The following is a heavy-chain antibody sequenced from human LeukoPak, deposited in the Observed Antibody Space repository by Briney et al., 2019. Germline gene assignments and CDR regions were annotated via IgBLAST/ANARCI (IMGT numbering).Heavy chain of an antibody. CDR3: VYFDAIMATVDY. Sequence: GGSLRLSCAASGFTVCSDHMNWVRQAPRKGLEWVSVIYSGGSTYYADSVKGRFTISRHDSQNTLYLQMNSLRADDTAVYYCVYFDAIMATVDYWGQGTLVTVSS. D-gene: IGHD3-22*01. CDR1: GFTVCSDH. CDR2: IYSGGST. J-gene: IGHJ4*02. V-gene: IGHV3-53*04.